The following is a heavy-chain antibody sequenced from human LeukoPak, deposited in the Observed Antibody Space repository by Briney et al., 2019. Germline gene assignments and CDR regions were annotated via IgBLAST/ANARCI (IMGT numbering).Heavy chain of an antibody. CDR3: AKNLRRVYSSGWYFSDY. D-gene: IGHD6-19*01. CDR1: GFTFSSYA. Sequence: GGSLRLSCAASGFTFSSYAMSWVRQAPGKGLEWVSAISGSGGSTYYADSVKGRFTISRDNSKNTLYLQMNSLRAEDTAVYYCAKNLRRVYSSGWYFSDYWGQGTLVTVSS. J-gene: IGHJ4*02. CDR2: ISGSGGST. V-gene: IGHV3-23*01.